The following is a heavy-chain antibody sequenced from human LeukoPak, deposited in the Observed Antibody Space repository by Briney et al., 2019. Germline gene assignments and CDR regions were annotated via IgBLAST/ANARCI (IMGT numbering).Heavy chain of an antibody. CDR3: ARSRVTMVRGVITPLDY. Sequence: ASVKVSCKASGYTFTSYAMHWVRQAPGQRLEWMGWINAGNGNTKYSQKFQGRVTITRDTSANTAYMELSSLRSEDTAVYYCARSRVTMVRGVITPLDYWGQGTLVTVSS. CDR1: GYTFTSYA. D-gene: IGHD3-10*01. CDR2: INAGNGNT. V-gene: IGHV1-3*01. J-gene: IGHJ4*02.